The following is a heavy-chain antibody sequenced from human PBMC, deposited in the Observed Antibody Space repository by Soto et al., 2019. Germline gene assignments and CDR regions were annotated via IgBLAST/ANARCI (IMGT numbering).Heavy chain of an antibody. CDR1: GGSITSANW. Sequence: SETLSLTCAVSGGSITSANWWTWFRQPPGGGLEWIGEISHSGITNYKASLKSRVTMSVDKTKNDVSLKLTSVTAADTAVYYCARVLRGWFDPWGQGTPVTVS. J-gene: IGHJ5*02. CDR2: ISHSGIT. CDR3: ARVLRGWFDP. V-gene: IGHV4-4*02.